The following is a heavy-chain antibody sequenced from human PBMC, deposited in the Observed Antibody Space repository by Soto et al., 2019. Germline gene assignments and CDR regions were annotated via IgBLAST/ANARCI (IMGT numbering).Heavy chain of an antibody. D-gene: IGHD3-10*01. CDR2: LIGGHYGT. J-gene: IGHJ5*02. CDR3: AKGKSTGDIDWFDP. Sequence: GGSLRLSCTASGFTLQNYAMAWVRQSPGKGLEWVSTLIGGHYGTAYSYSVKGRFTVSRDNSKNCLYLQMNSLGVEDTAMYFCAKGKSTGDIDWFDPWGQGSLVTVSS. V-gene: IGHV3-23*01. CDR1: GFTLQNYA.